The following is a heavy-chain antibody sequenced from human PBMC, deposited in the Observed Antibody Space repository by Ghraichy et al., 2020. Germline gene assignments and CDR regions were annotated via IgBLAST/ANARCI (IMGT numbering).Heavy chain of an antibody. D-gene: IGHD6-19*01. Sequence: GESLNISCAASGFTFSSYGMHWVRQAPGKGLEWVAFIRYDGSNKYYADSVKGRFTISRDNSKNTLYLQMNSLRAEDTAVYYCAKDRYQWLDYYYYGMDVWGQGTTVTVSS. J-gene: IGHJ6*02. CDR3: AKDRYQWLDYYYYGMDV. V-gene: IGHV3-30*02. CDR2: IRYDGSNK. CDR1: GFTFSSYG.